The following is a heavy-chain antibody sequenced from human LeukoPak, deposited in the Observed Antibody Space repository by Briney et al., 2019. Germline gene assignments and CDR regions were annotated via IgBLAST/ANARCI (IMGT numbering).Heavy chain of an antibody. Sequence: ASVKVSCKASGYTFTGYYMHWVRQAPGQGLEWMGWINPDSGGTNDAEKFQGRVTMTRDTSISTAYMELSRLRSDDTAVYYCARGRSGTGLFDYLGQGTLVTVSS. V-gene: IGHV1-2*02. CDR3: ARGRSGTGLFDY. J-gene: IGHJ4*02. D-gene: IGHD1-7*01. CDR1: GYTFTGYY. CDR2: INPDSGGT.